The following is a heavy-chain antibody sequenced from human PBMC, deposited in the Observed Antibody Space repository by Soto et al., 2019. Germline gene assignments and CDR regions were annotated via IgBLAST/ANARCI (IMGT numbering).Heavy chain of an antibody. D-gene: IGHD1-26*01. CDR3: AREAIVGATTRSTYYYGMDV. CDR2: IYSGGST. J-gene: IGHJ6*02. V-gene: IGHV3-66*01. Sequence: GSLRLSCAASGFTVSSNYMSWVRQAPGKGLEWVSVIYSGGSTYYADSVKGRFTISRHNSKNTLYLQMNSLRAEDTAVYYCAREAIVGATTRSTYYYGMDVWGQGTTVTVSS. CDR1: GFTVSSNY.